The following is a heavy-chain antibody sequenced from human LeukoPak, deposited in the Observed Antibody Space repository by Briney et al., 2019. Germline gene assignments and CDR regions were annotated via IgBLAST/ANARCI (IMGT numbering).Heavy chain of an antibody. D-gene: IGHD3-16*01. CDR3: ARTVYHAFDI. Sequence: SSETLSLTCTVSGGSISTYYWSRIRQPPGKGLEWIGYVYYDGSTNYNPSPKSRVTISVDTSKNQFSLKLSSVTAADTAVYYCARTVYHAFDIWGQGTMVTVSS. J-gene: IGHJ3*02. V-gene: IGHV4-59*08. CDR1: GGSISTYY. CDR2: VYYDGST.